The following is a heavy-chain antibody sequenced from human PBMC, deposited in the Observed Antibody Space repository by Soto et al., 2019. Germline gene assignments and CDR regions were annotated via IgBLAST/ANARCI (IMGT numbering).Heavy chain of an antibody. Sequence: GGSLRLACAAAGVTFSSYSMNWVRQAPGKGLEWVSYISSSSSTIYYADSVKGRFTISRDNAKNSLYLQMNSLRDEDTAVYYCARGLGVANNWFDPWGQGTLVTVSS. D-gene: IGHD2-21*01. CDR2: ISSSSSTI. V-gene: IGHV3-48*02. CDR3: ARGLGVANNWFDP. CDR1: GVTFSSYS. J-gene: IGHJ5*02.